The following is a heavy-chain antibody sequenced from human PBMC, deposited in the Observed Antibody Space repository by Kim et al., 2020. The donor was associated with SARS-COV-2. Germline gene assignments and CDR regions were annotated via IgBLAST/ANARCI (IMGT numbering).Heavy chain of an antibody. CDR1: GGSFSGYY. CDR2: INHSGRT. Sequence: SETLSLTCAVYGGSFSGYYWSWIRQPPGKGLEWIGEINHSGRTNYNPSLKSRVTISVDTSKNQFSLKLTSVTAADAAPYFCARRLSNTSGWGSHYCDLWGQGILVTVSS. D-gene: IGHD3-10*01. CDR3: ARRLSNTSGWGSHYCDL. J-gene: IGHJ1*01. V-gene: IGHV4-34*01.